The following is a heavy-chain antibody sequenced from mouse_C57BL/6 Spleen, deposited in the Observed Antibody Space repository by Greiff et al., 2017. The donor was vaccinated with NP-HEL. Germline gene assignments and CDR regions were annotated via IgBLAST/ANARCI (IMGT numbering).Heavy chain of an antibody. CDR1: GFTFSDYG. Sequence: EVQVVESGGGLVKPGGSLKLSCAASGFTFSDYGMHWVRQAPKKGLEWVAYISSGSSTIYYADTVKGRFTISRDNAKNTLFLQMTSLRSEDTAMYYCARRNWDYWYFDVWGTGTTVTVSS. CDR3: ARRNWDYWYFDV. J-gene: IGHJ1*03. D-gene: IGHD4-1*01. V-gene: IGHV5-17*01. CDR2: ISSGSSTI.